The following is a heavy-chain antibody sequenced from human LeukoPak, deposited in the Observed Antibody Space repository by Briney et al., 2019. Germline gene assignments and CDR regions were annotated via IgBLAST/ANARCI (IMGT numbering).Heavy chain of an antibody. V-gene: IGHV3-72*01. J-gene: IGHJ4*02. Sequence: GGSLRLSCAASGFTLSDHYMDWVRQAPGKGLEWVGRTRDKTYSYTTDYAATVRGRFSISRDDSKRSLYLQMNSLRAEDTAVYYCTTKVIRANSGDDYDDWGQGTLVTVSS. D-gene: IGHD5-12*01. CDR1: GFTLSDHY. CDR3: TTKVIRANSGDDYDD. CDR2: TRDKTYSYTT.